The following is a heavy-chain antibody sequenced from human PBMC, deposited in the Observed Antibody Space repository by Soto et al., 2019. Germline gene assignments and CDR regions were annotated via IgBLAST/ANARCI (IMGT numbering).Heavy chain of an antibody. CDR3: AKGHDFWTGYSYYYGMYI. J-gene: IGHJ6*01. V-gene: IGHV3-23*01. CDR1: GFDFSKSA. D-gene: IGHD3-3*01. CDR2: ISGSGAST. Sequence: GGSLRLSCAVSGFDFSKSAMNWVCQAPGKGLQWVSGISGSGASTSHGDSVKGRFTISRDNSKKTLYLQLNSLRADDTAVYFCAKGHDFWTGYSYYYGMYIWGQGTTVTVAS.